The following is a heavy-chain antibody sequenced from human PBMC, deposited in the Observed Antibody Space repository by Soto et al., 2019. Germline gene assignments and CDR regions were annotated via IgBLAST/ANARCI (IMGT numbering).Heavy chain of an antibody. V-gene: IGHV4-30-2*01. Sequence: QLQLQESGSGLVKPSQTLSLTCAVSGGSISSGGYSWSWIRQPPGKGLEWIGYIYHSGSTYYNPSLKGRVTISVDRSKNQFSLRRGSVPAADTPVYYCAAGGGLPRYYWGQGTLVTVSS. CDR3: AAGGGLPRYY. CDR1: GGSISSGGYS. CDR2: IYHSGST. D-gene: IGHD1-26*01. J-gene: IGHJ4*02.